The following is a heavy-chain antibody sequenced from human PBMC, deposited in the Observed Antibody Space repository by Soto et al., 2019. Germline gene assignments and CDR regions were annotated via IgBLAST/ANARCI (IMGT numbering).Heavy chain of an antibody. CDR1: WCTSIDYG. J-gene: IGHJ4*02. CDR2: IWYDGSNK. V-gene: IGHV3-33*01. Sequence: GLPKRLSKAAAWCTSIDYGVRCVIKAPGKGLEWVSVIWYDGSNKYYADSVKGRFTISRDNAKNTLYLQMNSLRAEDTAVYYCARGDRGDNNYYSPYWGKGTLVTVSS. CDR3: ARGDRGDNNYYSPY. D-gene: IGHD3-22*01.